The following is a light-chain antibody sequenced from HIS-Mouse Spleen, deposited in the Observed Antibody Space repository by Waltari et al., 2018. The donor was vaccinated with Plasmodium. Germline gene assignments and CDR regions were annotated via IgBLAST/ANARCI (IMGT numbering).Light chain of an antibody. CDR2: GAS. V-gene: IGKV3-15*01. J-gene: IGKJ1*01. CDR1: PSVSSN. Sequence: EIVMTQSPAPLSVSPGERATLSCRASPSVSSNLAWYQQKPGQAPRLLIYGASTRATGIPARFSGSGSGTEFTLTISSMQSEDFAVYYCQQYNNWPRGTFGQGTKVEIK. CDR3: QQYNNWPRGT.